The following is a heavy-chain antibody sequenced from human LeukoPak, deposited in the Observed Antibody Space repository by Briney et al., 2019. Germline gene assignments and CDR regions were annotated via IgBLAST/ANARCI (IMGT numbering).Heavy chain of an antibody. V-gene: IGHV4-59*01. CDR1: AGSLSNYY. Sequence: SETLSLTCTVSAGSLSNYYWSWIRQPPGKGLEWIGHIHDSVRTTYNPSLKSRVTISVDTSKNQFPLKLSYVTAADTAVYYCARGRIGGPGAPFDYWGQGTVVTVSS. CDR3: ARGRIGGPGAPFDY. J-gene: IGHJ4*02. CDR2: IHDSVRT. D-gene: IGHD3-16*01.